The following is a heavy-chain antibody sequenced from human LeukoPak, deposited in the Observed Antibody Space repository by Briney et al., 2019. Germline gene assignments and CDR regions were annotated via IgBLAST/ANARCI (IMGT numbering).Heavy chain of an antibody. J-gene: IGHJ4*02. D-gene: IGHD3-10*01. CDR2: MHPRDGDT. Sequence: ASVTVSCKASGYAFSTHHIHWVRQAPGQGPEWMGIMHPRDGDTKYARQFQGGLTMTRDTSTSTVYMELSSLTSEDTALYYCARDLDGAWSINYWGQGTLVTVSS. CDR3: ARDLDGAWSINY. V-gene: IGHV1-46*01. CDR1: GYAFSTHH.